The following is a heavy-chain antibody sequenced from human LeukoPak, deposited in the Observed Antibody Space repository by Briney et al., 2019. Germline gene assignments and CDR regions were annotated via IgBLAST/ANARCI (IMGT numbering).Heavy chain of an antibody. CDR3: ARVPRRYCSGGSCLTLDY. D-gene: IGHD2-15*01. CDR2: INHSGST. CDR1: GGSFSGYY. J-gene: IGHJ4*02. V-gene: IGHV4-34*01. Sequence: SETLSLTCAVYGGSFSGYYWSWIRQPPGKGLEWIGEINHSGSTNYNPSLKSRVTISVDTSKNQFSLKLSSVTAADTAVYYCARVPRRYCSGGSCLTLDYWGQGTLVTVSS.